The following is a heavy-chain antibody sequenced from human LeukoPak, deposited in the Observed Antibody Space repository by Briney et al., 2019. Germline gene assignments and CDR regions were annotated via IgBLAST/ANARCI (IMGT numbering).Heavy chain of an antibody. CDR2: INPNSGGT. V-gene: IGHV1-2*06. D-gene: IGHD6-13*01. J-gene: IGHJ6*02. CDR1: GYTFTGYY. Sequence: GASVKVSRKASGYTFTGYYMHWVRQAPGQGLEWMGRINPNSGGTNYAQKFQGRVTMTRDTSISTAYLQWSSLKASDTAMYYCARHWDVAAAGTYYYYGMDVWGQGTTVTVSS. CDR3: ARHWDVAAAGTYYYYGMDV.